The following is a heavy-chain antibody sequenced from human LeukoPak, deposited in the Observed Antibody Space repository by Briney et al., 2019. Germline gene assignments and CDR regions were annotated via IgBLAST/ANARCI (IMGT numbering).Heavy chain of an antibody. J-gene: IGHJ3*02. Sequence: SETLSLTCTVSGGSISSSSYYWGWIRQPPGKGLEWIGSIYYSGSTYYNPSLKSRVTISVDTSKNRFSLKLSSVTAADTAVYYCASPFWGQRLTDAFDIWGQGTMVTVSS. CDR1: GGSISSSSYY. CDR2: IYYSGST. D-gene: IGHD6-25*01. CDR3: ASPFWGQRLTDAFDI. V-gene: IGHV4-39*01.